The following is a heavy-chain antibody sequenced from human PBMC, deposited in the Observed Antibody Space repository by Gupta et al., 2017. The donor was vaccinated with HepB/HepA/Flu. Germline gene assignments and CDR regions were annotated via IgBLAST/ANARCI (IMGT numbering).Heavy chain of an antibody. Sequence: EVQLVESGGGLVPPGGSLKLSCAASGFTFSSYTMNRVRQAPGKRLEWVSYISRTSTTIYYAESVKSRFTNSRDNAKNSLYLQLSDLRDEDTSVYYCAVGCGAVDFTGPFDYWGQGALVTVSS. CDR2: ISRTSTTI. V-gene: IGHV3-48*02. J-gene: IGHJ4*02. CDR3: AVGCGAVDFTGPFDY. D-gene: IGHD2-21*01. CDR1: GFTFSSYT.